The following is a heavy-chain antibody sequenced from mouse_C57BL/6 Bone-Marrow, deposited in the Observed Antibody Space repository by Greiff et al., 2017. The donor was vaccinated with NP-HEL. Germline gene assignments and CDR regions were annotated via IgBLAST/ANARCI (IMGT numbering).Heavy chain of an antibody. CDR2: ISDGGSYT. Sequence: EVQLVESGGGLVKPGGSLKLSCAASGFTFSSYAMSWVRQTPEKRLEWVATISDGGSYTYYPDNVKGRFTISRDNAKNNLYLQMSHLKSEDTAMYYWAAFWRQGFDYWGQGTTLTVSS. CDR3: AAFWRQGFDY. D-gene: IGHD3-2*01. CDR1: GFTFSSYA. V-gene: IGHV5-4*01. J-gene: IGHJ2*01.